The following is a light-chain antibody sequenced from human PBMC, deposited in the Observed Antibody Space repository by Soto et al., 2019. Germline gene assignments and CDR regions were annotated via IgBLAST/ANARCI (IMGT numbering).Light chain of an antibody. CDR2: GAS. V-gene: IGKV3-15*01. CDR3: QQYDNWPWT. J-gene: IGKJ1*01. Sequence: ERVMTQSPATLSVSPGERATLSCRASQSVSSDLAWYQQKPGQAPRLLIYGASTRATGIPARFSGSGSGTDFTLTISSLQSEDFAVYFCQQYDNWPWTFGQGNKVEIK. CDR1: QSVSSD.